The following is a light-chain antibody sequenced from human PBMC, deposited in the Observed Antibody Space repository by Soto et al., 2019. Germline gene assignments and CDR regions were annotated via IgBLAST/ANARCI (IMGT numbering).Light chain of an antibody. CDR2: YGS. CDR3: QQADNLPVT. Sequence: DIRVTQSPSSLSASAGDRVTIICRASQDIGKFLNWYQQKPGEAPKLLIYYGSSLEEGVPSRFSGSASGTYFTFTISSFQLEDISTYYCQQADNLPVTFGGGT. V-gene: IGKV1-33*01. J-gene: IGKJ4*01. CDR1: QDIGKF.